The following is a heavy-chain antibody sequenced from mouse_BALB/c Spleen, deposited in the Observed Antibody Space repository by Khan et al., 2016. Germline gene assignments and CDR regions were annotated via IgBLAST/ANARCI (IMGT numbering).Heavy chain of an antibody. Sequence: EVQLVESSGGLVQPKGSLKLSCSASGFTFNTYAMNWVRQAPGKGLEWVARIRSKSNSYATYYADSVKDRFTISRDDSQSMLYLQMNNLKSEDTAMYYCVMDDNYLFFAYWGQGTLVTVSA. D-gene: IGHD2-3*01. CDR1: GFTFNTYA. J-gene: IGHJ3*01. CDR3: VMDDNYLFFAY. CDR2: IRSKSNSYAT. V-gene: IGHV10-1*02.